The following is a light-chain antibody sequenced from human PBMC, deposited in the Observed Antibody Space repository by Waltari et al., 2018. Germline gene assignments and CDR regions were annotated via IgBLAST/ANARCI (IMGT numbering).Light chain of an antibody. CDR3: QQAYSFPLT. CDR2: GAS. V-gene: IGKV3-15*01. J-gene: IGKJ4*01. CDR1: QSVSSD. Sequence: EIVMTQSPATLSVSPGERATLSCRASQSVSSDLAWYQQKPGQAPRLLIYGASTRATGIPARFSGSGSATEFTLTISSLQSEDFAIYYCQQAYSFPLTFGGGTKVEIK.